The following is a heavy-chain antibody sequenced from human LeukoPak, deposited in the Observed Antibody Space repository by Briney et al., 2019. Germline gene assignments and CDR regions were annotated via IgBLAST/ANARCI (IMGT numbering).Heavy chain of an antibody. CDR2: ITGSGKFT. CDR1: GFTFSSYT. D-gene: IGHD4-17*01. Sequence: PGGSLRLSCAASGFTFSSYTMTWVRQAPGKGLEWVSAITGSGKFTDYADSVKGRFTISRDNSKNTLYLQMNSLGAEDTAVYYCAKAYIRYGDYGYFDYWGQGTLVTVSS. CDR3: AKAYIRYGDYGYFDY. J-gene: IGHJ4*02. V-gene: IGHV3-23*01.